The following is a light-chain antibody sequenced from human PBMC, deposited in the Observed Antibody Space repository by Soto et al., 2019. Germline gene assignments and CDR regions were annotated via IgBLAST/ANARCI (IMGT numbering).Light chain of an antibody. CDR1: QSVSSSY. Sequence: TLSLSPGERATLSCRTSQSVSSSYLAWYQQKPGQAPRLLIYGASSRATGIPDRFSGSGSGTDFTLTISRLEPEDFAVYYCQQYGSSLPWTFGQGTKVDIK. J-gene: IGKJ1*01. V-gene: IGKV3-20*01. CDR3: QQYGSSLPWT. CDR2: GAS.